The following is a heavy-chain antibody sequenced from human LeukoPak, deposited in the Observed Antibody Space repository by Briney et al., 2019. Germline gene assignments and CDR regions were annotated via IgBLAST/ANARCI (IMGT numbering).Heavy chain of an antibody. CDR1: GGTFSSYA. CDR3: AKSSIAARPVNY. D-gene: IGHD6-6*01. CDR2: INPNSGGT. V-gene: IGHV1-2*02. J-gene: IGHJ4*02. Sequence: ASAKVSCKASGGTFSSYAISWVRQAPGQGLEWMGWINPNSGGTNYAQKFQGRVTMTRDTSISTAYMELSRLRSDDTAVYYCAKSSIAARPVNYWGQGTLVTVSS.